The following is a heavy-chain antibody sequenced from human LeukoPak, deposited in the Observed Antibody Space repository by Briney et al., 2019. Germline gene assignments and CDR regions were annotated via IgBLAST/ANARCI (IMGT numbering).Heavy chain of an antibody. CDR1: GYTFTSYA. CDR2: MNPNSGNT. CDR3: ARGKVPHDSGGDRYSGYDYGDYYYYMDV. V-gene: IGHV1-8*01. J-gene: IGHJ6*03. Sequence: ASVTVSCKASGYTFTSYAINWVRQATGQGLEWMGWMNPNSGNTGYAQKFQGRVTMPRNTSISTAYMELSSLRSEDTAVYYCARGKVPHDSGGDRYSGYDYGDYYYYMDVWGKGTTVTVSS. D-gene: IGHD5-12*01.